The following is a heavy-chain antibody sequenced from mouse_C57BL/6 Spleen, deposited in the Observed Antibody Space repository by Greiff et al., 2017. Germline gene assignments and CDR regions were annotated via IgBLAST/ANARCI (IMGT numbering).Heavy chain of an antibody. CDR3: ARHGDYEDAMDY. CDR1: GFTFSSYT. CDR2: ISGGGGNT. Sequence: EVKLVESGGGLVKPGGSLKLSCAASGFTFSSYTMSWVRQTPEKRLEWVATISGGGGNTYYPDSVKGRFTISRDNAKNTLYLQMSGLRSEDTALYYCARHGDYEDAMDYWGQGTSVTVSS. D-gene: IGHD2-4*01. V-gene: IGHV5-9*01. J-gene: IGHJ4*01.